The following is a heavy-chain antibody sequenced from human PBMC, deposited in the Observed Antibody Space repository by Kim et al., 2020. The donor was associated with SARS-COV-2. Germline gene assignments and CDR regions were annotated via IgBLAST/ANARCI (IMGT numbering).Heavy chain of an antibody. V-gene: IGHV3-33*01. D-gene: IGHD6-13*01. Sequence: GGSLRLSCAASGFTFSSYGMHWVRQAPGKGLEWVAVIWYDGSNKYYADSVKGRFTISRDNSKNTLYLQMNSLRAEDTAVYYCARGTGIAAAHYYMDVWGKGTTVTVSS. CDR1: GFTFSSYG. CDR3: ARGTGIAAAHYYMDV. J-gene: IGHJ6*03. CDR2: IWYDGSNK.